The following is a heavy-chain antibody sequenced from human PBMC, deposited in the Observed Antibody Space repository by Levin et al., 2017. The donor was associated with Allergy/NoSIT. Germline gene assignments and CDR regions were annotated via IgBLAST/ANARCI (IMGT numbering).Heavy chain of an antibody. V-gene: IGHV3-74*01. CDR1: GFTFSSYW. Sequence: GGSLRLSCAASGFTFSSYWMHWVRQAPGKGLVWVSRIKGDGSTKTYGDSGKGRFTISKDTAKNTLYLQMNSLRAEDTAVYYWTRDRERRDGYNWGVDYWGQGTLVTVSS. D-gene: IGHD5-24*01. CDR2: IKGDGSTK. J-gene: IGHJ4*02. CDR3: TRDRERRDGYNWGVDY.